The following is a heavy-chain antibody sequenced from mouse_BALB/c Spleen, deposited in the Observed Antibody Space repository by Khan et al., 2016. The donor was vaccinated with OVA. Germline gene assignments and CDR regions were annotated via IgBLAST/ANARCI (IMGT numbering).Heavy chain of an antibody. J-gene: IGHJ3*01. Sequence: QVQLQQSGPELVKPGASVRISCKASGYTFTNYYINWVKQRPGQGLEWIGWIYPGNVNTKYNEKFKGKATLTADKSSSTAYMHLSSLTSEDSAVYLCAREGYYVNYRAWFDYWGQGTLVTVSA. CDR3: AREGYYVNYRAWFDY. CDR2: IYPGNVNT. CDR1: GYTFTNYY. D-gene: IGHD2-1*01. V-gene: IGHV1S56*01.